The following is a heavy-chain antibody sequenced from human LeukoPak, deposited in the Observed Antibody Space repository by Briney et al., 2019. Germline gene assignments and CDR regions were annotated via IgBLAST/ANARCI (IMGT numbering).Heavy chain of an antibody. Sequence: SETLSLTCSVSGGSISSSSYFWGWIRQPPGKGLEWIASVHYSGSTYYNPSLKSRLTISVDTSKNQFSLELSSVTAADTALYFCARHDTTSGSYYRRRTWFDPWGQGTLVTVSS. V-gene: IGHV4-39*01. J-gene: IGHJ5*02. CDR3: ARHDTTSGSYYRRRTWFDP. CDR1: GGSISSSSYF. D-gene: IGHD3-10*01. CDR2: VHYSGST.